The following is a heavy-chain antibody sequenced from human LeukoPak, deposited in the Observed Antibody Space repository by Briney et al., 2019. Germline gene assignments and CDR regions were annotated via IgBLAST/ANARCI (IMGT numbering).Heavy chain of an antibody. Sequence: PGGSLRLSCASSGFTFSSYWMSWVRQAPGKGLEWVANIKQDGSEKYYVDSVKGRFTISRDNAKKSLYLQMNSLRAEDTAVYYCARERSGSYHAASDYWGQGTLVTVSS. D-gene: IGHD1-26*01. V-gene: IGHV3-7*01. CDR3: ARERSGSYHAASDY. J-gene: IGHJ4*02. CDR1: GFTFSSYW. CDR2: IKQDGSEK.